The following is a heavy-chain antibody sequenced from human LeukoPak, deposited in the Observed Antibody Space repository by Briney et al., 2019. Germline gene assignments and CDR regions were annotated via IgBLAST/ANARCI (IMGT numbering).Heavy chain of an antibody. D-gene: IGHD3-10*01. J-gene: IGHJ4*02. V-gene: IGHV4-4*02. CDR3: ARHGGYYGSGSYALFDY. Sequence: PSGTLSLTCAVSGDSISDKYWWRWVRQFPDKGLEWIGEVYRSGGTSYNPSLKSRVTVSIDYSKNQFSLKLSSVTAADTAVYYCARHGGYYGSGSYALFDYWGQGTLVTVSS. CDR1: GDSISDKYW. CDR2: VYRSGGT.